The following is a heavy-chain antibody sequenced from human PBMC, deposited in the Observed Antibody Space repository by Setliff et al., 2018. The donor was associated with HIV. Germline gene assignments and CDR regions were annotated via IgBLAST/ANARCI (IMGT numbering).Heavy chain of an antibody. Sequence: GGSLRLSCAASGFTFSDYYMSWIRQAPGRGLEWLSYISSGGSTIDYADSVKGRFTISRDNAKNSLYLQLDSLSGEDTALYYCARDVSWRVRTYIDYWGQGALVTVSS. CDR2: ISSGGSTI. J-gene: IGHJ4*02. CDR1: GFTFSDYY. V-gene: IGHV3-11*01. CDR3: ARDVSWRVRTYIDY. D-gene: IGHD3-3*01.